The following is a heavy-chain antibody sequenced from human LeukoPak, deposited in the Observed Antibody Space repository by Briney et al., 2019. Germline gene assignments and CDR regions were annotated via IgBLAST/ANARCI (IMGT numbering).Heavy chain of an antibody. CDR2: IKDDGSEK. CDR3: ARARIDY. J-gene: IGHJ4*02. Sequence: PGGSLRLSCVVSGFTISSCWMTWLRQAPGKGLEWVANIKDDGSEKYSVDSVKGRFTISRDNAKNLLYLQMSSLRAEDTAVYYCARARIDYWGQGTLVTVSS. D-gene: IGHD1-14*01. V-gene: IGHV3-7*04. CDR1: GFTISSCW.